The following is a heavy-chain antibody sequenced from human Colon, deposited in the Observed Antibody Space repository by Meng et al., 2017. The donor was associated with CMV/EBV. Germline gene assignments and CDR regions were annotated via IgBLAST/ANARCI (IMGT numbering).Heavy chain of an antibody. CDR2: INPNSGGT. V-gene: IGHV1-2*02. CDR1: GYTFTDYY. Sequence: ASVKVSCKASGYTFTDYYIHWVRQAPGQGLEWMGWINPNSGGTTYAQKFQGRVTMTRDTSISTAYMELSSLRSDDTALYYCVRVKVSGTFYFQHWGQGTPVTVSS. D-gene: IGHD6-19*01. J-gene: IGHJ1*01. CDR3: VRVKVSGTFYFQH.